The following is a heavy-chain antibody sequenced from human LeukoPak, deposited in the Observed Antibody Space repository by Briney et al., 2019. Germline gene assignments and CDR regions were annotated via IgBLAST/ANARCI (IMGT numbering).Heavy chain of an antibody. CDR3: ARGKHYYDSSGYCL. J-gene: IGHJ4*02. V-gene: IGHV1-18*01. Sequence: ASVKVSCKASGYTFTSYGISWVRQAPGQGLEWMGWISAYNGNTNYAQKLQGRVTMTTDTSTSTAYMELRSLRSDDTAVYYCARGKHYYDSSGYCLWRRGTLVTVSS. D-gene: IGHD3-22*01. CDR1: GYTFTSYG. CDR2: ISAYNGNT.